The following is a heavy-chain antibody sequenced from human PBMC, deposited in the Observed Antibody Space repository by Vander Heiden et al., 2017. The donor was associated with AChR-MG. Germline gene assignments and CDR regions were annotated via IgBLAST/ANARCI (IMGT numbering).Heavy chain of an antibody. D-gene: IGHD6-6*01. J-gene: IGHJ6*02. CDR3: AKGRSEYSSSSRYYYYGMDV. V-gene: IGHV3-23*01. CDR2: ISGSGGST. Sequence: EVQLLASGGGLVQPGGSLRLSCAASGFTFSSYAMSWVRQAPGKGLEWVSAISGSGGSTYYADSVKGRFTISRDNSKNTLYLQMNSLRAEDTAVYYCAKGRSEYSSSSRYYYYGMDVWGQGTTVTVSS. CDR1: GFTFSSYA.